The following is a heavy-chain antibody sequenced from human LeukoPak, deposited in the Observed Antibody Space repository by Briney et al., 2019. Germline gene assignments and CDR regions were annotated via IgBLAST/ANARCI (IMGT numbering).Heavy chain of an antibody. CDR3: ARGCSSTSCYGY. J-gene: IGHJ4*02. D-gene: IGHD2-2*01. V-gene: IGHV3-23*01. CDR2: ISASGGST. CDR1: GFTFSSSA. Sequence: PGGSLRLSCAASGFTFSSSAMSWVRQVPGKGLEWVSGISASGGSTYYADSVKGRFTISRDNAKNSLYLQMNSLRAEDTAVYYCARGCSSTSCYGYWGQGTLVTVSS.